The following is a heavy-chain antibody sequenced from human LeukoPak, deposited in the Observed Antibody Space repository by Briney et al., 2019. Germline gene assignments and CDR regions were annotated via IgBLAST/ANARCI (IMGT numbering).Heavy chain of an antibody. Sequence: ASVKVSCKASGYTFTGYYMHWVRQAPGQGLEWMGWINPNSGGTNYAQKFQGRVTMTRDTSISTAYMELSRLRSDDTAVYYCARDVVVVAADYWYFDLWGRGTLVTVSS. CDR1: GYTFTGYY. CDR3: ARDVVVVAADYWYFDL. CDR2: INPNSGGT. D-gene: IGHD2-15*01. V-gene: IGHV1-2*02. J-gene: IGHJ2*01.